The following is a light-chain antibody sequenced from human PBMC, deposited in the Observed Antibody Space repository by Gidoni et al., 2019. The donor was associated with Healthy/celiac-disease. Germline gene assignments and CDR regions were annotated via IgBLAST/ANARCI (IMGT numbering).Light chain of an antibody. V-gene: IGKV3-15*01. J-gene: IGKJ1*01. Sequence: EIVMTQSPATLSVSPGERATLSCRASPSVSSNLAWYQQKPGQAPRLLIYGASTRATGIPARFSGSGSGTEFTLTISSLQSEDFAVYYCQQYNNWPRTFGQXTKMEIK. CDR1: PSVSSN. CDR3: QQYNNWPRT. CDR2: GAS.